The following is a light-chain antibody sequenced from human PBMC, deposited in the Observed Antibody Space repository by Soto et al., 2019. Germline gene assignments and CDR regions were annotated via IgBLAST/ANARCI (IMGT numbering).Light chain of an antibody. Sequence: QSVLTQPRSVCRSPGQSVTISCTGTSSDVGGYNYVSWYHQHPGKAPKLMIFDVSKRPSGVPDRFSGSKSANTASLNISGLQAEDEADYYCCSYAGSYTYVFGTGTKVTVL. CDR3: CSYAGSYTYV. J-gene: IGLJ1*01. V-gene: IGLV2-11*01. CDR1: SSDVGGYNY. CDR2: DVS.